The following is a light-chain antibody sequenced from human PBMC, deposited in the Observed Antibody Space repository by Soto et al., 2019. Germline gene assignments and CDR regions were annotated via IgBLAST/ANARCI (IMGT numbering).Light chain of an antibody. Sequence: QSALTQPASVSGSPGQSITISCIGTSSDIGLYDYVSWYQQHPGKAPKLMIYEVSNRPSGVSNRFSGSKSGRTASLTISGLQAEDEADYHCSSYRGSSTLVFGGGTKVTVL. J-gene: IGLJ3*02. CDR2: EVS. CDR3: SSYRGSSTLV. CDR1: SSDIGLYDY. V-gene: IGLV2-14*01.